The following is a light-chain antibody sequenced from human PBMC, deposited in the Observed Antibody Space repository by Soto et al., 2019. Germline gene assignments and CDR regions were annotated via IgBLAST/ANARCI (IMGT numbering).Light chain of an antibody. CDR1: QSISNY. J-gene: IGKJ2*01. CDR2: DAS. V-gene: IGKV1-39*01. CDR3: QQSDRTPYT. Sequence: DIQMTQSPSSLSASVGDRVIITCRASQSISNYLNWYQQKPEKAPKLLIYDASSLLSGVPSRFSGSGSGTDFTLTISSLQPEDFSTYYCQQSDRTPYTFGQGTKLEIK.